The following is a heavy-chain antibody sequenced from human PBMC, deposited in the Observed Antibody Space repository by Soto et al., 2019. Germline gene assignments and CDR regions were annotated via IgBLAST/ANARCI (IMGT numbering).Heavy chain of an antibody. CDR1: GFTFSSYG. Sequence: PGGSLRLSCAASGFTFSSYGMHWVRQAPGKGLEWVAVISYDGSNKYYADSVKGRFTISRDNSKNTLYLQMNSLRAEDTAVYYCAKDDLDFWSGHRYYYYGMDVWGQGTTVTVSS. CDR2: ISYDGSNK. D-gene: IGHD3-3*01. V-gene: IGHV3-30*18. J-gene: IGHJ6*02. CDR3: AKDDLDFWSGHRYYYYGMDV.